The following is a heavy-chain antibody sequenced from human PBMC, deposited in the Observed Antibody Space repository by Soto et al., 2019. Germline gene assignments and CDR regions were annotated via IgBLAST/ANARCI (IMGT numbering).Heavy chain of an antibody. J-gene: IGHJ5*02. CDR1: GFTLQNYA. CDR3: AKGKSTGDIDWFDP. CDR2: LIGGHYGT. Sequence: LKLCCTASGFTLQNYAMAWVRQAPGKGLEWVSTLIGGHYGTAYSYSVKGRFTVSRDNSKNCLYLQMNSLGVEDTAMYFCAKGKSTGDIDWFDPWGQGXLVTVYS. D-gene: IGHD3-10*01. V-gene: IGHV3-23*01.